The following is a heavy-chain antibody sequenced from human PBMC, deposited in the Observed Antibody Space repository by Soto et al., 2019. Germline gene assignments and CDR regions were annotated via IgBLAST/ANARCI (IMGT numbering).Heavy chain of an antibody. CDR3: ARETSSPIECRDAFDI. J-gene: IGHJ3*02. Sequence: GGSLRLSCAASGFTFSSYSMNWVRQAPGKGLEWVSSISSSSSYIYFADSVKGRFTISRDNAKNSLYLQMNSLRAEDTAVYYCARETSSPIECRDAFDIWGQGTMVTVSS. D-gene: IGHD2-15*01. CDR2: ISSSSSYI. CDR1: GFTFSSYS. V-gene: IGHV3-21*01.